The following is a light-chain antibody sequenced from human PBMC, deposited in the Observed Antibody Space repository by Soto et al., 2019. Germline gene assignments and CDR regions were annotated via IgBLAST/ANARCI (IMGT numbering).Light chain of an antibody. Sequence: ELVLTQSPGTLSLSPGERATLSCGASQSDRSSYLAWYQQKPGQAPKLLIYAASSRSTGIPDRFSGSGSGTDFALSISRLEPEDFAVYFCLQYRMSPRTFGRGTKVDI. J-gene: IGKJ1*01. CDR1: QSDRSSY. V-gene: IGKV3-20*01. CDR3: LQYRMSPRT. CDR2: AAS.